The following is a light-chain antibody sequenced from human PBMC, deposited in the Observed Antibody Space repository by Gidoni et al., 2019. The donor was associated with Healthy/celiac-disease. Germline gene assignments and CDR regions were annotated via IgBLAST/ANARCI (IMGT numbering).Light chain of an antibody. CDR1: QSISSW. CDR2: DAS. J-gene: IGKJ3*01. CDR3: QQYNSYS. V-gene: IGKV1-5*01. Sequence: DIEMTQSPSTLFASVGDRVTITCRASQSISSWLAWYQQKPGKAPKLLIYDASSLESGVPSRFSGSGSGTEFTLTISSLQPDDFATYYCQQYNSYSFXPXTKVDIK.